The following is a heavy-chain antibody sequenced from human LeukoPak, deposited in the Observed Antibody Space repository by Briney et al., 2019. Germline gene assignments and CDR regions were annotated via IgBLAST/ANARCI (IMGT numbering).Heavy chain of an antibody. CDR2: IIPIFGTA. D-gene: IGHD3-3*01. V-gene: IGHV1-69*13. CDR3: ARGSQNITIFGVVIINYYYYYGMDV. Sequence: GASVTVSCTASGGTFSSYAISWVRQAPGQGLEWMGGIIPIFGTANYAQKFQGRVTITADESTSTAYMELSSLRSEDTAVYYRARGSQNITIFGVVIINYYYYYGMDVWGQGTTVTVSS. CDR1: GGTFSSYA. J-gene: IGHJ6*02.